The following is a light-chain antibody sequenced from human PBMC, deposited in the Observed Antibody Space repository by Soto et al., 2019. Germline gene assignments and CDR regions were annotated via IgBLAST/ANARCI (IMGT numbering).Light chain of an antibody. J-gene: IGKJ1*01. V-gene: IGKV3-20*01. CDR2: SAS. CDR3: LQYATSRRT. CDR1: QTVSRNY. Sequence: DNVLTQSPGTLSLSPGERATLSCRANQTVSRNYLAWYQQKPGQTPRLLIYSASNKATVIPDRFRGSGSGTDFTLTITRLEPEDFGVYYCLQYATSRRTFGQGTKVDSK.